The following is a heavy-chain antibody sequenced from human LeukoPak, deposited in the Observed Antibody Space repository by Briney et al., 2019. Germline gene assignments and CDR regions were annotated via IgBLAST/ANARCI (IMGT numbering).Heavy chain of an antibody. Sequence: GGSLRLSCAASGFTFSSYSMNWVRQAPGKGLEWVSYISSSSSTIYYADSVKGRFTISRDNAKNSLYLQMNSLRAEDTAVYYCARTFTLVGAITPAHDAFDIWGQGTMVTVSS. CDR3: ARTFTLVGAITPAHDAFDI. V-gene: IGHV3-48*01. J-gene: IGHJ3*02. D-gene: IGHD3-16*01. CDR2: ISSSSSTI. CDR1: GFTFSSYS.